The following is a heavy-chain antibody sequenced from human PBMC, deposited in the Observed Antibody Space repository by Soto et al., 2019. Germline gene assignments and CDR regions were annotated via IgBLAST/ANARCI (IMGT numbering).Heavy chain of an antibody. CDR3: ARVPAKIPDYYYYYGMDV. CDR2: ISAYNGNT. Sequence: ASVKVSCKASGYTFTSYGISWVRQAPGQGLEWMGWISAYNGNTNYAQKLQGRVTMTTDTSTSTAYMELRSLRSDDTAVYYCARVPAKIPDYYYYYGMDVRGQGTTVTVSS. CDR1: GYTFTSYG. J-gene: IGHJ6*02. D-gene: IGHD2-2*02. V-gene: IGHV1-18*01.